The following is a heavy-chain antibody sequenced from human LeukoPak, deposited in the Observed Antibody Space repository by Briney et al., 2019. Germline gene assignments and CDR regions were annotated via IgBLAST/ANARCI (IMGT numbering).Heavy chain of an antibody. CDR1: GGSISSSSYY. Sequence: SETLSLTCTVSGGSISSSSYYWGWIRQPPGEGLEWIGSIYYSGSTYYNPSLNIRVTISVDTSKNQFSLKLSSVTAADTAVYYCARQYYFDSSGYPMNHFDYWGQGTLVTVSS. CDR2: IYYSGST. CDR3: ARQYYFDSSGYPMNHFDY. V-gene: IGHV4-39*07. J-gene: IGHJ4*02. D-gene: IGHD3-22*01.